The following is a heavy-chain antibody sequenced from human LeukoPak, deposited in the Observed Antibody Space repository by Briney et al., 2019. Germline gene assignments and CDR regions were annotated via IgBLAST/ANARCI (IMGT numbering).Heavy chain of an antibody. CDR2: ISYDGSNQ. CDR1: GFTFSSYG. V-gene: IGHV3-30*18. CDR3: AKAHTVTTLYWFDP. Sequence: GGSLRLSCAASGFTFSSYGMHWVRQAPDKGLEWVAVISYDGSNQYYADSVKGRFTISRDNSKNTLYLQMNSLRGAATAVYYCAKAHTVTTLYWFDPWGQGTLVTVSS. J-gene: IGHJ5*02. D-gene: IGHD4-17*01.